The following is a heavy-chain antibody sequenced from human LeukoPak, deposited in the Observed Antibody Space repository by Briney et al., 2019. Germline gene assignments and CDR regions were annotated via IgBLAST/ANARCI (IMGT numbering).Heavy chain of an antibody. CDR2: INPNSGGT. CDR3: ARMRVGYCSSTSCYCFDP. D-gene: IGHD2-2*01. J-gene: IGHJ5*02. V-gene: IGHV1-2*02. CDR1: GYTFTGYY. Sequence: ASVKVSCKASGYTFTGYYMHWVRQAPGQGLEWMGWINPNSGGTNYAQKFQGRVTMTRDTSISTAYMELSRLRSDDTAVYYCARMRVGYCSSTSCYCFDPWGQGTLVTVSS.